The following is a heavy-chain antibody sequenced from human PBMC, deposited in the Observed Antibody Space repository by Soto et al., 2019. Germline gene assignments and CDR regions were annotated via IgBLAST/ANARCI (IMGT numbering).Heavy chain of an antibody. CDR1: GYTFTRNG. Sequence: QVHLVQSGAEVKKPGASVNASCRPSGYTFTRNGISWLRQAPGQGLEWMGWFSPKSGNTKYAKKFQGRVIMTTDTPTSTAYMELRSQRSDDTAVYFCVKDRDSNSWPSRDVWGPGTTVTVSS. V-gene: IGHV1-18*01. CDR3: VKDRDSNSWPSRDV. CDR2: FSPKSGNT. D-gene: IGHD3-22*01. J-gene: IGHJ6*02.